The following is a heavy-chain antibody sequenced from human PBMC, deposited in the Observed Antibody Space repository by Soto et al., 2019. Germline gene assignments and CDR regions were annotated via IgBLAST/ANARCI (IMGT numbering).Heavy chain of an antibody. D-gene: IGHD6-13*01. CDR1: GGSMTNYH. V-gene: IGHV4-59*01. CDR3: ARGGTNWYKIDY. Sequence: SETLSLTCTVSGGSMTNYHWSWIRQPPGKGLEWVGYIYYSGGTNYNPSLKSRVTISVDTSKNQFSLNLSSVTAADTVVYYCARGGTNWYKIDYWGQGTLVTVSS. CDR2: IYYSGGT. J-gene: IGHJ4*02.